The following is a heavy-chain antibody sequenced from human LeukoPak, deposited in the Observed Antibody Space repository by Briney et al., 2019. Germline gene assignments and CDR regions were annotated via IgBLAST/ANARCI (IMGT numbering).Heavy chain of an antibody. J-gene: IGHJ4*02. V-gene: IGHV3-23*01. D-gene: IGHD6-19*01. CDR3: AKTTTSGWAVFLDY. Sequence: GGTLRLSCAASGFTFSSYGMSWVRQAPGKGLEWVSGISGSGGSTYYADSLKGRFTVSRDNSKNTLYLQMNSLRAEATAVYYCAKTTTSGWAVFLDYWGQGTLVTVSS. CDR1: GFTFSSYG. CDR2: ISGSGGST.